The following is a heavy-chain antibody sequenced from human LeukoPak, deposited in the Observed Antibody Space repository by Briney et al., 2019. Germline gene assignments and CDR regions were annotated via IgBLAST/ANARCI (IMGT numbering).Heavy chain of an antibody. CDR3: ARGLYGGNSGGLN. CDR2: IYYTRST. J-gene: IGHJ4*02. D-gene: IGHD4-23*01. V-gene: IGHV4-39*01. CDR1: GGSISSSSYY. Sequence: SETLSLTCTVSGGSISSSSYYWGWIRQPPGKGLEWIGSIYYTRSTYYNPSLKSRVAISVDTSKNQFSLKLTSVTAADTAVYYCARGLYGGNSGGLNWGQGNLVTVSS.